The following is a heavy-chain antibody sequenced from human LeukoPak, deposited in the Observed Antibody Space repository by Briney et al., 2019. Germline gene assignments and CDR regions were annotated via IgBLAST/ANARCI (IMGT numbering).Heavy chain of an antibody. J-gene: IGHJ4*02. CDR1: GGSISSSSYY. V-gene: IGHV4-39*07. CDR2: IYYSGST. D-gene: IGHD6-13*01. Sequence: SETLSLTCTVSGGSISSSSYYWGWIRQPPGKGLEWIGSIYYSGSTNYNPSLKSRVTISVDTSKNQFSLKLSSVTAADTAVYYCARRVNSNWPFDYWGQGTLVTVSS. CDR3: ARRVNSNWPFDY.